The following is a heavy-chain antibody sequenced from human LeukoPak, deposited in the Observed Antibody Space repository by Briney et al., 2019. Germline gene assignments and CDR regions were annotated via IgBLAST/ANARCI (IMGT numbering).Heavy chain of an antibody. Sequence: GGSLRLSCAASGFTFSSYSMNWVRQAPGKGLEWVSSISSSSSYIYYADSVEGRFTISRDNAKNSLYLQMNSLRAEDTAVYYCAGSYYDFWSGYSFDYWGQGTLVTVSS. D-gene: IGHD3-3*01. V-gene: IGHV3-21*01. CDR1: GFTFSSYS. J-gene: IGHJ4*02. CDR3: AGSYYDFWSGYSFDY. CDR2: ISSSSSYI.